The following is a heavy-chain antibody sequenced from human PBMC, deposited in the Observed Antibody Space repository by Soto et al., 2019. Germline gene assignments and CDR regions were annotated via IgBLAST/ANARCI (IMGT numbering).Heavy chain of an antibody. CDR2: ISSSSSYI. CDR3: AKEDYGSGSYLKYYYYGMDV. Sequence: GGSLRLSCAASGFTFSSYSMNWVRQAPGKGLEWVSSISSSSSYIYYADSVKGRFTISRDNAKNSLYLQMNSLRAEDTAVYYCAKEDYGSGSYLKYYYYGMDVWGQGTTVTVSS. J-gene: IGHJ6*02. D-gene: IGHD3-10*01. V-gene: IGHV3-21*01. CDR1: GFTFSSYS.